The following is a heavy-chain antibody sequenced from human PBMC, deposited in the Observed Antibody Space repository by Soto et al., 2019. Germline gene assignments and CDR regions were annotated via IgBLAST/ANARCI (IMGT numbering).Heavy chain of an antibody. J-gene: IGHJ6*02. Sequence: PGGSLRLSCAASGFTFSSYGTHWVRQAPGKGLEWVAVISYDGSNKYYADSVKGRFTISRDNSKNTLYLQMNSLRAEDTAVYYCGKYITIFGVVMSSPGLAFWGQGTTDTVSS. D-gene: IGHD3-3*01. CDR2: ISYDGSNK. CDR3: GKYITIFGVVMSSPGLAF. CDR1: GFTFSSYG. V-gene: IGHV3-30*18.